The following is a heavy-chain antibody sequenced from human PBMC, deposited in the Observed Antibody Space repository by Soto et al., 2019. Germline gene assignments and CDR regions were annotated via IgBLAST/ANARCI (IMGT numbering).Heavy chain of an antibody. D-gene: IGHD2-8*01. V-gene: IGHV3-48*02. CDR1: GFTFSSYS. CDR2: ISSSSSTI. J-gene: IGHJ4*02. CDR3: ARDQSSGYCTNGVCPSGLDY. Sequence: EVQLVESGGGLVQPGGSLRLSCVASGFTFSSYSMNWVRQAPGKGLEWVSYISSSSSTIYYADSVKGRFTISRDNAKNSLYLQMNSLRDEDTAVYYCARDQSSGYCTNGVCPSGLDYWGQGTLVTVSS.